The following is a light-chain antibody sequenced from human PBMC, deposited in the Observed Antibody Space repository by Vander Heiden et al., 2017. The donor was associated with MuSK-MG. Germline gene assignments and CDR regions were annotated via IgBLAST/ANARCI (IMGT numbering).Light chain of an antibody. CDR2: DAS. Sequence: IVLTQSPGTLSLSPGEPATLSCRASQSVTNNYLAWYQQKPGQAPRLLIYDASSRATGIPDRFNGIGSGTDFTLSISRLEPEDFAVYYCQQYGSSPTFGQGTKLEI. CDR3: QQYGSSPT. J-gene: IGKJ2*01. CDR1: QSVTNNY. V-gene: IGKV3-20*01.